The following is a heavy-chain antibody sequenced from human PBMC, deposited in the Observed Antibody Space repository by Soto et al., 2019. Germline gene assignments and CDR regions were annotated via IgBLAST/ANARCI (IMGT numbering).Heavy chain of an antibody. CDR2: IIPLFGAP. Sequence: QVQLVQSGAEVKKPGSSVRVSCKASGGTISSYAINWVRQAPGQGLEWMGGIIPLFGAPKYAQKLQGRVTITADESTHTAFMELSSLTSEDTALYYCAPDQTTGLIWGQGTMVTVSS. J-gene: IGHJ3*02. CDR1: GGTISSYA. V-gene: IGHV1-69*01. CDR3: APDQTTGLI. D-gene: IGHD4-17*01.